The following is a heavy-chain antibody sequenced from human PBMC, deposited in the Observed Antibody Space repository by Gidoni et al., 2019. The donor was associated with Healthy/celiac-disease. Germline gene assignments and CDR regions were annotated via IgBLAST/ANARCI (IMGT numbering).Heavy chain of an antibody. Sequence: QVQLVQSGAEVKKPRSSVKVSCKASGGTFSSYTISWVRQAPGQGLEWMGRIIPILGIATYAQKFQGRVTITADKSTSTAYRELSRLRSEDTAVYYWARDRVWSGYSNNWFDPWGQGTLVTVSS. CDR1: GGTFSSYT. V-gene: IGHV1-69*08. CDR2: IIPILGIA. J-gene: IGHJ5*02. D-gene: IGHD3-3*01. CDR3: ARDRVWSGYSNNWFDP.